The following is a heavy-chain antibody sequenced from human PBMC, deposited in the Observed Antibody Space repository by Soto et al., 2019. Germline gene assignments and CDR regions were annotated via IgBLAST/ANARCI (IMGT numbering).Heavy chain of an antibody. CDR3: ARLTDYGDYDWRRGYFDY. CDR1: GYSFTSYW. V-gene: IGHV5-51*01. CDR2: IYPGDSDT. D-gene: IGHD4-17*01. Sequence: RGESLKISCKGSGYSFTSYWIGWVRQMPGKGLEWMGIIYPGDSDTRYSPSFQGQVTISADKSISTAYLQWSSLKASDTAMYYCARLTDYGDYDWRRGYFDYWGQGTLVTVSS. J-gene: IGHJ4*02.